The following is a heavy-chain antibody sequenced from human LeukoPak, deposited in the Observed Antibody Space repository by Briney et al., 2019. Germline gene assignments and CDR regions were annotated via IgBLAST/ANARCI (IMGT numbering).Heavy chain of an antibody. CDR2: ISGDGGST. V-gene: IGHV3-43*02. D-gene: IGHD3-9*01. Sequence: GGSLRLSCAASGFTFDDYAMHWVRQAPGKGLEWVSLISGDGGSTYYADSVKGRFTISRDNSKNSLYLQMNSLRTEATALYYCAKDIHLDAEYFQHWGQGTLVTVSS. CDR1: GFTFDDYA. CDR3: AKDIHLDAEYFQH. J-gene: IGHJ1*01.